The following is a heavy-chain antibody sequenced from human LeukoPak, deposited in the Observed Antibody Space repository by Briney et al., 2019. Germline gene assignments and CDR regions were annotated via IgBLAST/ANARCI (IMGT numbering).Heavy chain of an antibody. J-gene: IGHJ4*02. V-gene: IGHV4-4*02. Sequence: PSVTLTLTCGVSGGSIITTNWRGWLRQPPGKGLGLIWVVHLNGTINYHPSRASRVIMSIYKSKNVFSLKLSYVTAADTAFYYGTRESGAFSPFGFWGQGTLVTVSS. CDR1: GGSIITTNW. D-gene: IGHD1-26*01. CDR3: TRESGAFSPFGF. CDR2: VHLNGTI.